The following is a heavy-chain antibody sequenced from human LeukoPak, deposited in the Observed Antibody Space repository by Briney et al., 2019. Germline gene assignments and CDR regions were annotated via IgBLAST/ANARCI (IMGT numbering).Heavy chain of an antibody. CDR2: INHSGST. CDR1: GGSFSGYY. CDR3: ARGMGDSGFNFDY. D-gene: IGHD5-12*01. Sequence: SETLSLTCPVYGGSFSGYYWSWIRQPPGKGLEWIGEINHSGSTNYNPSLKSRVTISVDTSKNQFSLKLSSVTAADTAVYYCARGMGDSGFNFDYWGQGTLVTVSS. J-gene: IGHJ4*02. V-gene: IGHV4-34*01.